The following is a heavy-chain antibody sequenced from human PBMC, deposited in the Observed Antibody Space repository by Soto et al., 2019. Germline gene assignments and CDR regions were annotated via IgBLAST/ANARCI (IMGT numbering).Heavy chain of an antibody. J-gene: IGHJ5*02. D-gene: IGHD3-22*01. CDR2: ISNTGGGT. Sequence: EVQLLESGGDLVQPGGSLRLSCVASGITFGSRAMSWVRQAPGEGLEWVSTISNTGGGTFYAGSVRGRFTISRDNSNNTLYLQMHRLRADDSAIYFCAVGRHKTSGSNTWFDPWGRGTQVTVSS. V-gene: IGHV3-23*01. CDR3: AVGRHKTSGSNTWFDP. CDR1: GITFGSRA.